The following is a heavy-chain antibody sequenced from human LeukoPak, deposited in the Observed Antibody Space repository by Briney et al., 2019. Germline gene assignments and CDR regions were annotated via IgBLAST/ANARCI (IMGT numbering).Heavy chain of an antibody. V-gene: IGHV1-69*05. Sequence: SVKVSFKASGGTFSSYAISWVRQAPGQGLEWMGRIIPIFGTANYAQKFQGRVTITTDESTSTAYMELSSLRSEDTAVYYCARVAPQGNYYYYYMDVWGKGTTVTVSS. CDR1: GGTFSSYA. J-gene: IGHJ6*03. CDR2: IIPIFGTA. CDR3: ARVAPQGNYYYYYMDV. D-gene: IGHD6-13*01.